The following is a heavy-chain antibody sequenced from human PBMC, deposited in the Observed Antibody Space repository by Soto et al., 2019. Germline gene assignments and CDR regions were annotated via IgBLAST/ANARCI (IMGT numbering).Heavy chain of an antibody. CDR1: GFTFSNYW. CDR3: VRDSHGDY. V-gene: IGHV3-74*01. J-gene: IGHJ4*02. CDR2: IDHDGPT. Sequence: EVQLVESGGGLVQPGGSLRLSCAGSGFTFSNYWMHWVRQAPGKGLEWVSRIDHDGPTDYADSVRGRFTISRDNAENTQYLQMNNLRTEDMAVYYCVRDSHGDYWGQGTLVTVSS.